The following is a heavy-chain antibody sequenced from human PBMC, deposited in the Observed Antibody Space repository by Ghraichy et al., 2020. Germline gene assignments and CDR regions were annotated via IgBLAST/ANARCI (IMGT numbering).Heavy chain of an antibody. CDR3: ATYYRNPVTNSNYIDA. J-gene: IGHJ4*02. CDR2: ISASGDTT. V-gene: IGHV3-23*01. Sequence: GGSLRLSCAASGFMFSTYAMNWVRQAPGKGLEWVSIISASGDTTYYADSVRGRFSISRDSSKNTLYLQMSSLRAEDTAVYYCATYYRNPVTNSNYIDAWGQGTLVTVSS. CDR1: GFMFSTYA. D-gene: IGHD4-17*01.